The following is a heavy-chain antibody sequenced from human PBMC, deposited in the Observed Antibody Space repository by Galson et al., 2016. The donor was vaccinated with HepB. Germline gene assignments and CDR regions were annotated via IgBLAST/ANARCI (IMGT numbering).Heavy chain of an antibody. CDR1: GGSIRSYY. Sequence: ETLSLTCTVSGGSIRSYYWSWIRQPPGKGLEWIGYIYCSGSANYNPSLKSRVSISVDTSKSQFSLKLTSVTAADTAVYYCAGDGGYDWFDYWGQGTLVTVSS. CDR3: AGDGGYDWFDY. CDR2: IYCSGSA. V-gene: IGHV4-59*01. J-gene: IGHJ4*02. D-gene: IGHD5-12*01.